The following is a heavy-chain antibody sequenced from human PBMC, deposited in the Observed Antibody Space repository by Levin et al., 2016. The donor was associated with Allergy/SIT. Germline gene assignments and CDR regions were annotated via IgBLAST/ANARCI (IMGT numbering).Heavy chain of an antibody. D-gene: IGHD1-26*01. CDR3: AKDYRGRMGGPDAFDI. J-gene: IGHJ3*02. CDR2: ISGSGGST. V-gene: IGHV3-23*01. Sequence: VRQAPGKGLEWVSAISGSGGSTYYADSVKGRFTISRDNSKNTLYLQMNSLRAEDTAVYYCAKDYRGRMGGPDAFDIWGQGTMVTVSS.